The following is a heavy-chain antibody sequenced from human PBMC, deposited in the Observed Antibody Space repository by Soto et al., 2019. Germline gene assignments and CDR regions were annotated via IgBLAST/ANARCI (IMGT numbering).Heavy chain of an antibody. CDR3: EEEGSWGGRHFYYGMDV. J-gene: IGHJ6*02. CDR1: GFTFSYYG. CDR2: ISNDGQSE. V-gene: IGHV3-30*18. Sequence: QMQLVESGGGVVQAGTSLRLSCVASGFTFSYYGFHWVRQRPGKGLEWVAVISNDGQSEYYRASVKGRFSVSREWRVNKESEQMNSPRYADTAVYCCEEEGSWGGRHFYYGMDVWGQGTNVTVAS. D-gene: IGHD7-27*01.